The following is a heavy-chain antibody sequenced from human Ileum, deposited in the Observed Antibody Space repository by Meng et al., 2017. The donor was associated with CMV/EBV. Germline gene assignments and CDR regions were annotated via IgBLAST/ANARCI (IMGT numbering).Heavy chain of an antibody. CDR3: SGGANNY. Sequence: GESLKISCTASGFTFGDYAMGWVRQAPGKGLEGVGFISSKAYSGTTEYAASVKGRFTISRDDSKSIAYLQMNSLKIEDTAVYYCSGGANNYWGQGTLVTVSS. D-gene: IGHD3-16*01. J-gene: IGHJ4*02. V-gene: IGHV3-49*04. CDR2: ISSKAYSGTT. CDR1: GFTFGDYA.